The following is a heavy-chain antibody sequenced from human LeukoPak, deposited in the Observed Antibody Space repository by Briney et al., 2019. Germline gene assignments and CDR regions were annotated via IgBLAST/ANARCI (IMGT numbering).Heavy chain of an antibody. CDR3: TKTEVPGGYYYGMDV. V-gene: IGHV3-30*18. D-gene: IGHD2-2*01. Sequence: PGGSLRLSCAASGFTFSDYGMHWVRQAPGKGLEWVAVISYDGTNKYYRDSVKGRFTISRGNSKNTLYLQMNSLRPEDTAVYYCTKTEVPGGYYYGMDVWGQGTTVTVS. CDR1: GFTFSDYG. J-gene: IGHJ6*02. CDR2: ISYDGTNK.